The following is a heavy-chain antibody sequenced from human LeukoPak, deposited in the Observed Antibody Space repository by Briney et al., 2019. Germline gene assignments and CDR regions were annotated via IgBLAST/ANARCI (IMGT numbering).Heavy chain of an antibody. CDR2: ISASGAGT. J-gene: IGHJ4*02. Sequence: TGGSLRLSCAVSGFTFRNYAMSWVRQAPGKGLEWVSAISASGAGTYYADSVKGRFTISRDNSMNTLFVHMNSLRAEDTAVYYCAKGYNSTWTHFDYWGQGTLVTVSS. D-gene: IGHD6-13*01. CDR1: GFTFRNYA. CDR3: AKGYNSTWTHFDY. V-gene: IGHV3-23*01.